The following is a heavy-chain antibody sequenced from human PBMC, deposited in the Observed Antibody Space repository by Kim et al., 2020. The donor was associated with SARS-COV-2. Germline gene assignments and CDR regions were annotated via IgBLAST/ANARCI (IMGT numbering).Heavy chain of an antibody. CDR1: GGTFSSYA. J-gene: IGHJ6*02. V-gene: IGHV1-69*04. D-gene: IGHD2-2*01. CDR2: IIPILGIA. Sequence: SVKVSCKASGGTFSSYAISWVRQAPGQGLEWMGRIIPILGIANYAQKFQGRVTITADKSTSTAYMELSSLRSEDTAVYYCARDRIVVVPAATYYYYYGMDVWGQGTTVTVSS. CDR3: ARDRIVVVPAATYYYYYGMDV.